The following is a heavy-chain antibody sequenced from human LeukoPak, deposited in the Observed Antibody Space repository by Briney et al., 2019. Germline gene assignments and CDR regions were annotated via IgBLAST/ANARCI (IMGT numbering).Heavy chain of an antibody. V-gene: IGHV4-38-2*01. J-gene: IGHJ4*02. Sequence: SETLSLTCDVSGSSITSYFFWGWIRQPPGKGLEWIATIYYSWGMYFNPSLKSRVTISLDASKNQYSLKMTSLTAADTAIYYCARNVTAGFFDYCGQGILVTVSS. D-gene: IGHD1-1*01. CDR3: ARNVTAGFFDY. CDR2: IYYSWGM. CDR1: GSSITSYFF.